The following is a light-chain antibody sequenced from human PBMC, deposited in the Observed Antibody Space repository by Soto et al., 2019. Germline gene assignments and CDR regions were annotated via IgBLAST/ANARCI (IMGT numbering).Light chain of an antibody. CDR1: QSVTSSY. Sequence: EIVLSQSPGTLSLSPGERATLSCRASQSVTSSYLAWYQQKPGQAPRLLIYAASNRATGIPDRFSGSGSETDFALTISRLEPEDFVVYYCQQYGTSPWTFGQGTKVESK. V-gene: IGKV3-20*01. CDR2: AAS. J-gene: IGKJ1*01. CDR3: QQYGTSPWT.